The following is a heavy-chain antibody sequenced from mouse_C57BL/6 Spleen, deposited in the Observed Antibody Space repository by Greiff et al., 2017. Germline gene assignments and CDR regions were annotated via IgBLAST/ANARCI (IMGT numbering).Heavy chain of an antibody. CDR1: GFTFSNYW. V-gene: IGHV6-3*01. D-gene: IGHD4-1*02. CDR3: TGGVMVPNWDVWYFDV. CDR2: IRLKSDNYAT. Sequence: EVMLVESGGGLVQPGGSMKLSCVASGFTFSNYWMNWVRQSPEKGLEWVAQIRLKSDNYATHYAESVKGRFTISRDDSKSSVYLQMNNLRAEDTGIYYCTGGVMVPNWDVWYFDVWGTGTTVTVSS. J-gene: IGHJ1*03.